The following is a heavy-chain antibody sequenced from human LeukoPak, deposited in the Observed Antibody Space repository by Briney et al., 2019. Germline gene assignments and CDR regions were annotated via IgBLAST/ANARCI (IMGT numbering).Heavy chain of an antibody. Sequence: ASVKVSCKASGYTFTDYYMHWVRQAPGQGLEWMGLIYPNSGGTNYAQNFQGRVTMTRDTSISTAYMELSRLGSDDTAVYYCARDGVVRAGLSFDIWGQGTMVTVSS. V-gene: IGHV1-2*02. CDR2: IYPNSGGT. CDR1: GYTFTDYY. D-gene: IGHD1-26*01. J-gene: IGHJ3*02. CDR3: ARDGVVRAGLSFDI.